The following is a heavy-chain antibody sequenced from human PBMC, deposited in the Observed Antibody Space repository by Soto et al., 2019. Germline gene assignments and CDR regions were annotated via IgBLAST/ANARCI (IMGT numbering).Heavy chain of an antibody. D-gene: IGHD6-13*01. J-gene: IGHJ6*02. CDR1: GFTFRSYA. CDR3: AKDEPAAAGNYYGMDV. Sequence: GGSLRLSCGASGFTFRSYAMSWVRQAPGKGLEWVSAISGSGGSTYYADSVKGRFTISRDNSKNTLYLQMNSLRAEDTAVYYCAKDEPAAAGNYYGMDVWGQGTTVTVSS. CDR2: ISGSGGST. V-gene: IGHV3-23*01.